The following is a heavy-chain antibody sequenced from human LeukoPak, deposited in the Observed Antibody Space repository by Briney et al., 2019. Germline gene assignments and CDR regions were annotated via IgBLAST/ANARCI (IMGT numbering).Heavy chain of an antibody. J-gene: IGHJ6*03. CDR2: IKQDGSEK. D-gene: IGHD6-13*01. Sequence: GGSLRLSCAASGFTFSSYWMSWVRQAPGKGLEWVANIKQDGSEKYYVDSVKGRFTISRDNAKNSLYLQMNSLRAEDTAVYHCARDVLDSSSWYVGYYYYYMDVWGKGTTVTVSS. CDR1: GFTFSSYW. CDR3: ARDVLDSSSWYVGYYYYYMDV. V-gene: IGHV3-7*01.